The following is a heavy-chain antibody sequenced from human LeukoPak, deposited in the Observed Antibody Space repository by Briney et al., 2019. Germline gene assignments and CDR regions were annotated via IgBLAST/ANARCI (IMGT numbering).Heavy chain of an antibody. J-gene: IGHJ6*02. CDR3: AGDPLTLTLGYCSGGSCYRPYYYGMDV. Sequence: PSETLSLTCTVSGGSISSSSYYWGWIRQPPGKGLEWIGSIYYSGSTYYNPSLKSRVTISVDTSKNQFSLKLSSVTAADTAVYYCAGDPLTLTLGYCSGGSCYRPYYYGMDVWGQGTTVTVSS. CDR1: GGSISSSSYY. V-gene: IGHV4-39*07. CDR2: IYYSGST. D-gene: IGHD2-15*01.